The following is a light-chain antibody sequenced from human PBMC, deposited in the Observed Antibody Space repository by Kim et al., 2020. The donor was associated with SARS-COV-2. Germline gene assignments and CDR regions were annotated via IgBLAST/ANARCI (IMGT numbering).Light chain of an antibody. CDR3: QQYNSYHS. CDR1: QSISNW. V-gene: IGKV1-5*03. J-gene: IGKJ2*03. Sequence: DIQMTQSPSTLSASVGDRVTITCRASQSISNWLAWYQQKPGKAPKLLIYRASSVENGVPPRFSGSGSGTEFTLTISSLQPDDSATYYCQQYNSYHSFGQGTKLEI. CDR2: RAS.